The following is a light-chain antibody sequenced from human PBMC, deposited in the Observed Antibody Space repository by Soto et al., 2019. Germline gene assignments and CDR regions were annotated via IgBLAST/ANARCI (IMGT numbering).Light chain of an antibody. CDR3: CSYAGTYTFV. Sequence: QSALTQPRSVSGSPGQSVTVSCTGTSSDVGGYNHVSWYQQHPGKAPKLMIYDVIKRPSGVPERFSGSTSGNTASLTISGLQAEDEADYYCCSYAGTYTFVFGTGTKVTVL. CDR1: SSDVGGYNH. J-gene: IGLJ1*01. V-gene: IGLV2-11*01. CDR2: DVI.